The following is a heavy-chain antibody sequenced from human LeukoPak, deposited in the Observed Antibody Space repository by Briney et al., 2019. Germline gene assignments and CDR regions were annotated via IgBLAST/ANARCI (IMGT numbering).Heavy chain of an antibody. J-gene: IGHJ1*01. CDR2: ISAYNGNT. D-gene: IGHD3-22*01. Sequence: ASVKVSCKASGYTFTSYGISWVRQAPGQELEWMGWISAYNGNTNYAQKLQGRVTMTTDTSTSTAYMELRSLRSDDTAVYYCARGSAMIVVVTPIQHWGQGTLVTVSS. V-gene: IGHV1-18*01. CDR1: GYTFTSYG. CDR3: ARGSAMIVVVTPIQH.